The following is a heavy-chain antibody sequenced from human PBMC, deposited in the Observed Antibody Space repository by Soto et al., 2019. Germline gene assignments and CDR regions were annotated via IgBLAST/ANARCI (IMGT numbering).Heavy chain of an antibody. CDR1: GGTFSSYT. CDR3: ARDRPNSRVYCYGYNYFHY. CDR2: IIPILGIA. J-gene: IGHJ4*02. Sequence: QVQLVQSGAEVKKPGSSVKVSCKASGGTFSSYTISWVRQAPGQGLEWMGRIIPILGIANYAPKFHGRVTITADNSTSTAYMELSSLISEYTAVYYCARDRPNSRVYCYGYNYFHYWCQGTLVTLSS. D-gene: IGHD5-18*01. V-gene: IGHV1-69*08.